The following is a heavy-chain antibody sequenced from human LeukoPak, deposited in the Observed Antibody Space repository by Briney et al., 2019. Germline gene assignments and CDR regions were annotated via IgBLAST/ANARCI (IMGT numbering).Heavy chain of an antibody. V-gene: IGHV4-59*08. CDR2: IYYSGST. CDR3: ARRDYGSGSFAFDY. CDR1: GGSLSSHH. D-gene: IGHD3-10*01. J-gene: IGHJ4*02. Sequence: SETLSLTCTVSGGSLSSHHWSWIRQSPGKGLEWIGYIYYSGSTNYNPSLKSRVTISVDTSKNQFSLKLSSVTAADTAVYYCARRDYGSGSFAFDYWGQGTLVTVSS.